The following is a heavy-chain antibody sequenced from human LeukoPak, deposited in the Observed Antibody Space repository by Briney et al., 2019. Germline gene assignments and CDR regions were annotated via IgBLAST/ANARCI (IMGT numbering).Heavy chain of an antibody. V-gene: IGHV4-59*01. Sequence: SETLSLTCTVSGGSISSYYWSWIRQPPGKGLEWIGYIYYSGSTNYNPSLKSRVTISVDTSKNQFSLKLSSVTAADTAVYYCARDKTYFDWSHAFWGQGTLVTVSS. CDR2: IYYSGST. J-gene: IGHJ4*02. CDR3: ARDKTYFDWSHAF. CDR1: GGSISSYY. D-gene: IGHD3-9*01.